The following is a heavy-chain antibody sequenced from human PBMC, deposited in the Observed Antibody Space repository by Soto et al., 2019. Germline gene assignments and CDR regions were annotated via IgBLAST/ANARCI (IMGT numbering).Heavy chain of an antibody. Sequence: EVQLMESGGGLVQPGGSLRLSCVASGFTFSNFAMGWVRQAPGKGLEWVSSIRGSGEITYHAESVKGRFTISRDNSNNTLFLQMNILRVEDTAVYYCAKSPDIVLPFDHWAVAPWSLS. D-gene: IGHD2-15*01. V-gene: IGHV3-23*01. CDR2: IRGSGEIT. CDR1: GFTFSNFA. CDR3: AKSPDIVLPFDH. J-gene: IGHJ2*01.